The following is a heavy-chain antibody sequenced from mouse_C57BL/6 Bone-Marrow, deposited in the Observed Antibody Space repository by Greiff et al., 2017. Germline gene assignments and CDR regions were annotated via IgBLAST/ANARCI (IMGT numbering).Heavy chain of an antibody. Sequence: QVQLQQSGAELMKPGASVKLSCKATGYTFTGYWIEWVKQRPGHGLEWIGEILPGSGSTNYNEKFKGKATLTVDTSSSTAYMELHSLTSEDSAVYFCARGYYGNWFAYWGQGTLVTVSA. J-gene: IGHJ3*01. CDR1: GYTFTGYW. CDR3: ARGYYGNWFAY. CDR2: ILPGSGST. D-gene: IGHD2-1*01. V-gene: IGHV1-9*01.